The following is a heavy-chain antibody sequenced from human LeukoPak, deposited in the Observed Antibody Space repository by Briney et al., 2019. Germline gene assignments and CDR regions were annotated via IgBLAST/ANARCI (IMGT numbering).Heavy chain of an antibody. CDR3: ARGYSSSLRNWLDP. D-gene: IGHD6-13*01. CDR1: GYTFTGYY. Sequence: ASVTVSCKASGYTFTGYYMHWVRRAPGQGLEWMGWINPNSGGTNFAQKFQGSVTMTTDTSISTAYMELSSLTSDDTAVYYCARGYSSSLRNWLDPWGQGTLVTVSS. V-gene: IGHV1-2*02. CDR2: INPNSGGT. J-gene: IGHJ5*02.